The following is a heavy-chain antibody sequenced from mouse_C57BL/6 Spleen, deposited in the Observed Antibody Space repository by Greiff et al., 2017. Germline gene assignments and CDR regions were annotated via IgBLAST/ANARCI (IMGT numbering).Heavy chain of an antibody. CDR1: GYTFTSYT. V-gene: IGHV1-4*01. D-gene: IGHD2-4*01. Sequence: VMLVESGAELARPGASVKMSCKASGYTFTSYTMHWVKQRPGQGLEWIGYINPSSGYTKYNQKFKDKATLTADKSSSTAYMQLSSLTSEDSAVYYCTRSTIYYDYDFDYWGQGTLLTVSA. J-gene: IGHJ3*01. CDR2: INPSSGYT. CDR3: TRSTIYYDYDFDY.